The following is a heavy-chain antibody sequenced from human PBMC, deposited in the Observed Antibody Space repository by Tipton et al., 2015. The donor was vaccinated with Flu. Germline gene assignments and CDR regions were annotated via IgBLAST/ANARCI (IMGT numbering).Heavy chain of an antibody. CDR2: IYTSEST. CDR1: GGSFSSGGYY. CDR3: ARDRYYYYGMDV. V-gene: IGHV4-61*02. J-gene: IGHJ6*02. Sequence: LSLTCTVSGGSFSSGGYYWSWIRQPAGKGLEWIGRIYTSESTNYNPSLKSRVTISVDTSKNQFSLKLSSVTAADTAVYYCARDRYYYYGMDVWGQGTTVTVSS.